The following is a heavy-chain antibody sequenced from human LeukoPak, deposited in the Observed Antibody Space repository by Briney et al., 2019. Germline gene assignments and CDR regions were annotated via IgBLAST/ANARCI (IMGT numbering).Heavy chain of an antibody. D-gene: IGHD3-9*01. CDR2: INHSGST. V-gene: IGHV4-34*01. CDR3: ASRPLYFDWLSKLYYFDY. CDR1: GGSFSGYY. J-gene: IGHJ4*02. Sequence: SETLSLTCAVYGGSFSGYYWSWIRQPPGKGLEWIGEINHSGSTNYNPSLKSRVTISVDTSKNQFSLKLSSVTAADTAVCYCASRPLYFDWLSKLYYFDYWGQGTLVTVSS.